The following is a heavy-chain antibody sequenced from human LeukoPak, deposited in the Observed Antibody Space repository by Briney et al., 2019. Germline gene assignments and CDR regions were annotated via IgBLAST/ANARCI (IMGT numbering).Heavy chain of an antibody. Sequence: GGSLRLSCAASGFTFSSYGMHWVRQAPGKGLEWVAVIWYDGTNKYYADSVKGRFTISRDNSKNTLFLQMNSLRAEDTAVYYCARAAYNSSGYLTLWGQGTLVTVSS. D-gene: IGHD3-22*01. CDR1: GFTFSSYG. V-gene: IGHV3-33*01. J-gene: IGHJ1*01. CDR2: IWYDGTNK. CDR3: ARAAYNSSGYLTL.